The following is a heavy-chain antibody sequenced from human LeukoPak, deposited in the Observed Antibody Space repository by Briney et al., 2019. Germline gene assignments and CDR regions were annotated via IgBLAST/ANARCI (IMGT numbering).Heavy chain of an antibody. Sequence: SETLSLTCTVSGDSISGFYWSWIRQPAGKGLEWIGYIYYSGSTNYNPSLKSRVTISVDTSKSQFSLKLTSVTAADTAVYYCARRRYTSGYLDYWGQGTLVTVSS. CDR3: ARRRYTSGYLDY. D-gene: IGHD3-22*01. V-gene: IGHV4-59*08. CDR1: GDSISGFY. CDR2: IYYSGST. J-gene: IGHJ4*02.